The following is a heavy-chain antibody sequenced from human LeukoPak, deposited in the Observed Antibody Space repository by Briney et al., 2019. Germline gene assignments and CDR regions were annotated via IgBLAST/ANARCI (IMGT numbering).Heavy chain of an antibody. Sequence: GGSLRLSCVASGFTLSRYGMSWVRQAPGKGLEWVSGISGNDGSTYYADSVKGRFTISRDNSKNTLYVQMNNLRVDNTAVYYCAKFFMGYCSGGSCDDYFDYWGQGTLVTASS. D-gene: IGHD2-15*01. CDR3: AKFFMGYCSGGSCDDYFDY. J-gene: IGHJ4*02. V-gene: IGHV3-23*01. CDR1: GFTLSRYG. CDR2: ISGNDGST.